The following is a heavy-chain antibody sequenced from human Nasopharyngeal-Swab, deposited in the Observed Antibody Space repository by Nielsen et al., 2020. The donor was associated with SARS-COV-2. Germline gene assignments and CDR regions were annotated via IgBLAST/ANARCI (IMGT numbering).Heavy chain of an antibody. V-gene: IGHV3-21*01. J-gene: IGHJ4*02. CDR3: ARMGGYGLGSYCDY. CDR2: ISSSSSYI. Sequence: GVLKISCAASGFTFSSYSMNWVRQAPGKGLEWVSSISSSSSYIYYADSVKGRFTISRDNAKNSLYLQMNSLRAEDTAVYYCARMGGYGLGSYCDYWGQGTLVTVSS. CDR1: GFTFSSYS. D-gene: IGHD3-10*01.